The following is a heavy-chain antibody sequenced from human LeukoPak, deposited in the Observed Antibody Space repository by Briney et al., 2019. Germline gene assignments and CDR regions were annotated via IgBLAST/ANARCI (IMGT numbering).Heavy chain of an antibody. J-gene: IGHJ4*02. CDR3: ARGKSFDY. CDR2: IYHSGST. V-gene: IGHV4-38-2*02. Sequence: SETLSLTCTVSDYSISSGYYWGWIRQPPGKGLEWIGSIYHSGSTNYNPSLKSRVTISVDTSENQFSLKLSSVTAADTAVYYCARGKSFDYWGQGTLVTVSS. CDR1: DYSISSGYY.